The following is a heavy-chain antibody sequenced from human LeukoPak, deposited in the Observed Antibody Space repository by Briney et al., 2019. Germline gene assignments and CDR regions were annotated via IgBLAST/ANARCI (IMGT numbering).Heavy chain of an antibody. D-gene: IGHD4-17*01. CDR1: GGSFSGYY. J-gene: IGHJ5*02. V-gene: IGHV4-34*01. CDR3: ARGGRQDYGDKGWFDP. CDR2: INHSGST. Sequence: SETLSLTCAVYGGSFSGYYWSWIRQPPGKGLEWIGEINHSGSTNYNPSLKSRVTISVDTSKNQFSLKLSSVTAADTAVYYCARGGRQDYGDKGWFDPWGQGTLVTVSS.